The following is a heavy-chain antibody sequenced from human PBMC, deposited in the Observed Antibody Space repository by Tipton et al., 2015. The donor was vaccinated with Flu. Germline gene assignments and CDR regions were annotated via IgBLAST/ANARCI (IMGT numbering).Heavy chain of an antibody. V-gene: IGHV3-48*03. CDR3: ARGFIRLCDS. CDR1: GFNFNSYE. CDR2: ISPSGSTK. D-gene: IGHD3-16*01. J-gene: IGHJ4*02. Sequence: VQLVQSGGHLVQPGWSLRLSCEASGFNFNSYEMNWVRQAPGTGLEWVSHISPSGSTKYYADSVKGRFTISRDNAKNSLYLQMNSLRSEDTAVYYCARGFIRLCDSWGQGTLVTVSS.